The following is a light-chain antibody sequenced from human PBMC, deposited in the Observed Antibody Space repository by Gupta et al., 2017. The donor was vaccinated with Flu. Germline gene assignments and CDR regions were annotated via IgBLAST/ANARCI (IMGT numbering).Light chain of an antibody. CDR2: DNN. J-gene: IGLJ3*02. CDR3: ATWDNNLRGV. Sequence: GSNYNIGNNFVSWYQQLPGTAPKLLIYDNNKRPSGIPDRFSGSKSGTSATLGITGLQTGDEADYFCATWDNNLRGVFGGGTKLTVL. CDR1: NYNIGNNF. V-gene: IGLV1-51*01.